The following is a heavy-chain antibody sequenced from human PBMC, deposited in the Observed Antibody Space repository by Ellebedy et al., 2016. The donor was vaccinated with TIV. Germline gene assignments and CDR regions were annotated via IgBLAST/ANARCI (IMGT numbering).Heavy chain of an antibody. V-gene: IGHV1-3*01. Sequence: KFQGRVTITRDTSASTAYMELSSLRSEDTAVYYCARDDAAAGVDYWGQGTLVAVSS. CDR3: ARDDAAAGVDY. J-gene: IGHJ4*02. D-gene: IGHD6-13*01.